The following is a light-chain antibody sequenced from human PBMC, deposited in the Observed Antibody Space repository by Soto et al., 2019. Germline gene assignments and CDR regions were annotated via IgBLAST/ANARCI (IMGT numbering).Light chain of an antibody. Sequence: EILMRQSPATLSVSPGERVTLSCRASQSVSSYLAWFQQKPGQAPRLLIYGASSRATGIPARFSGSGSGTDFTLTISSLEPEDFAVYYCQQRSNWPTFGQGTRLEIK. J-gene: IGKJ5*01. V-gene: IGKV3-11*01. CDR2: GAS. CDR3: QQRSNWPT. CDR1: QSVSSY.